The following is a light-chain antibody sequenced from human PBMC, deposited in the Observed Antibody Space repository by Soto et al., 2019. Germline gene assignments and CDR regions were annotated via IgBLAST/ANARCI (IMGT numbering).Light chain of an antibody. CDR3: QQYHYWPPRIT. CDR2: DAS. J-gene: IGKJ5*01. CDR1: QSVSSSY. V-gene: IGKV3D-15*01. Sequence: EIVWTQSPGTLSLSPGERATLSCRASQSVSSSYLAWYQQKPGQAPRLLIYDASNRATGIPARFSGSGSGTEFTLTISSLQSEDFAVYYCQQYHYWPPRITFGQGTRLEIK.